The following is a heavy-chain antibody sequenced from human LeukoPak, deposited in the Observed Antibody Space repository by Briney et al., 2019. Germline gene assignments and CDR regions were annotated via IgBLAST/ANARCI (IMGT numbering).Heavy chain of an antibody. CDR3: TPGRRYCSSTSCWTVDY. Sequence: SLRRSCRAAAFTSVDYAMSWVRQPPGKEREWVGFIISIAYGGTKEYAAAVKRRFTIPRTDSKSIAYMQMNSLKTEDTAVYNCTPGRRYCSSTSCWTVDYWGQGTLVTVSS. J-gene: IGHJ4*02. CDR1: AFTSVDYA. CDR2: IISIAYGGTK. D-gene: IGHD2-2*01. V-gene: IGHV3-49*04.